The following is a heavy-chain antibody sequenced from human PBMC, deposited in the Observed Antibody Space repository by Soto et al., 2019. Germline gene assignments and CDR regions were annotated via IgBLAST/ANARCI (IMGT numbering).Heavy chain of an antibody. V-gene: IGHV1-18*01. CDR2: ISAYNGNT. Sequence: ASVKVSCKASGYTFTSYGISWVRQAPGQGLEWMGWISAYNGNTYYAQNLQGRVTMTRDTSTSTVYMQMSSLRSDDTAVYYCARDDSGFSCRHYIDYIHYSGQAALVTVSS. D-gene: IGHD4-4*01. CDR1: GYTFTSYG. J-gene: IGHJ4*02. CDR3: ARDDSGFSCRHYIDYIHY.